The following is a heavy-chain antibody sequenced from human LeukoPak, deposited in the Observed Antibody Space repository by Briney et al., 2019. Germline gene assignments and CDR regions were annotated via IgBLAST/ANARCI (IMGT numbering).Heavy chain of an antibody. CDR1: GYTFTSYG. D-gene: IGHD2-15*01. V-gene: IGHV1-69*13. CDR2: IIPIFGTA. CDR3: AREVGSPNWFDP. J-gene: IGHJ5*02. Sequence: GASVKVSCKDSGYTFTSYGISWVRQAPRQGLEWMGGIIPIFGTANYAQKFQGRVTITADESTSTVYMELSSLRSEDTAVYYCAREVGSPNWFDPWGQGTLVTVSS.